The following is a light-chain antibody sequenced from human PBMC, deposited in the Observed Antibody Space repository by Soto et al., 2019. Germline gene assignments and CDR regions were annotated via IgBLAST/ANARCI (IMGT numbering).Light chain of an antibody. J-gene: IGKJ4*01. CDR3: HQYASSPLT. CDR1: QNVAKNF. Sequence: EIVLTQSPGTLSLSPGERATLSCRASQNVAKNFLAWYKQKPGQAPRLLIYGASSKASGIPDRFSGSGSGTDFTLTISRLEPEDFAVFYCHQYASSPLTFGGGTKVEI. CDR2: GAS. V-gene: IGKV3-20*01.